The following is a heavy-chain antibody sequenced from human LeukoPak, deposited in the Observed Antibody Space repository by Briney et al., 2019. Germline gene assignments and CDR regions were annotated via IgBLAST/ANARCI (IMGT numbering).Heavy chain of an antibody. CDR2: MNPNSGNT. CDR3: ARVYTLFGSTIFGVAQEDV. CDR1: GYTFTSYD. D-gene: IGHD3-3*01. Sequence: ASVKVSCKASGYTFTSYDINWVRQATGQGLEWMGWMNPNSGNTGYAQKFQGRVTTTRNTSISTAYMELSSLRSEDTAVYYCARVYTLFGSTIFGVAQEDVWGKGTTVTVSS. V-gene: IGHV1-8*03. J-gene: IGHJ6*04.